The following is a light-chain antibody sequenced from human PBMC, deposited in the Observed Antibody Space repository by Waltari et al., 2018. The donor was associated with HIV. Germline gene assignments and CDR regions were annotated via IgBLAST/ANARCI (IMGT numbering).Light chain of an antibody. CDR1: SPNVGNRS. CDR3: GAWDDSLRAGI. J-gene: IGLJ2*01. Sequence: QSLSTQPPSVSAAPGQRVTLSCSGSSPNVGNRSVYRYQQFPGAAPKLLIYENYQRPSDIPDRFSGSKSGSSATLDITGLQAEDEADYYCGAWDDSLRAGIFGGGTKLSVL. CDR2: ENY. V-gene: IGLV1-51*02.